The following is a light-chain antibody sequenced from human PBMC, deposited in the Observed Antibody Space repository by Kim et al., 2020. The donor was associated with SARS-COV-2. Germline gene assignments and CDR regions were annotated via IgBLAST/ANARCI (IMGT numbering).Light chain of an antibody. CDR1: QSIASSY. Sequence: PGETAPLSCTTSQSIASSYLASYQKKSGQAPRLLIYATSIRATGIPDRFSGSGSGTDFALTISRLEPGDFAVYYCQQYSSAPPHTFGGGTKVDIK. CDR3: QQYSSAPPHT. V-gene: IGKV3-20*01. J-gene: IGKJ4*01. CDR2: ATS.